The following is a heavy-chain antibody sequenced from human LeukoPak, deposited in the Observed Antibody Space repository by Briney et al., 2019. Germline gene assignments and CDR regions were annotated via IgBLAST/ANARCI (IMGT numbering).Heavy chain of an antibody. D-gene: IGHD3-3*01. CDR2: IKQDGSEK. V-gene: IGHV3-7*01. Sequence: GGSLRLSCAASGFTFSSYWMSWVRQAPGKGLEWVANIKQDGSEKYYVDSVKGRFTISRDNAKNSLYLQMNSLRAEDTAVYYCARSSYYDFWSGLYYFDYWGQGTLVTVSS. CDR3: ARSSYYDFWSGLYYFDY. J-gene: IGHJ4*02. CDR1: GFTFSSYW.